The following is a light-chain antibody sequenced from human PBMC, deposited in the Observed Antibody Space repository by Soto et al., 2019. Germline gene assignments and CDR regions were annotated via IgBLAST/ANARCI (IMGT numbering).Light chain of an antibody. CDR2: DAS. Sequence: EIVLTQSPATLSLSPGEIATLSCRASQSVSSYLAWYQQKPGQAPRLLIYDASNRATGIPARFSGSGSGTDFTRTISSLAPEDFPVYYCQQRSKSPPWTLGQGTKVEIK. CDR3: QQRSKSPPWT. CDR1: QSVSSY. V-gene: IGKV3-11*01. J-gene: IGKJ1*01.